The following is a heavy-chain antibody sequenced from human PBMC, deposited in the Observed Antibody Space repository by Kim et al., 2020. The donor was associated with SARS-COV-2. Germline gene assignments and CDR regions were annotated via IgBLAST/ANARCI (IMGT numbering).Heavy chain of an antibody. D-gene: IGHD6-19*01. CDR3: ARGGYSSGWYPTYFDY. Sequence: SETLSLTCTVSGGSISSYYWSWIRQPPGKGLEWIGYIYYSGSTNYNPSLKSRVTISVDTSKNQFSLKLSSVTAADTAVYYCARGGYSSGWYPTYFDYWGQGTLVTVSS. V-gene: IGHV4-59*01. CDR1: GGSISSYY. CDR2: IYYSGST. J-gene: IGHJ4*02.